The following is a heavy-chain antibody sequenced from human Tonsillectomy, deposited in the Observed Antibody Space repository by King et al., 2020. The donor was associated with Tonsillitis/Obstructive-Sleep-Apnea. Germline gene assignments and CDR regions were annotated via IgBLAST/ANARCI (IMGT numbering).Heavy chain of an antibody. D-gene: IGHD7-27*01. Sequence: VQLQESGPGLVKSSETLSLICTVSGGSISSFYWSWVRQPPGKGLEWIGYISDSGDTNYNPSLKSRVTISLDTSKNQFSLKVNSVTAADTAVYYCARGNWGVRDGWGQGTTVTVSS. CDR2: ISDSGDT. CDR1: GGSISSFY. CDR3: ARGNWGVRDG. V-gene: IGHV4-59*01. J-gene: IGHJ6*02.